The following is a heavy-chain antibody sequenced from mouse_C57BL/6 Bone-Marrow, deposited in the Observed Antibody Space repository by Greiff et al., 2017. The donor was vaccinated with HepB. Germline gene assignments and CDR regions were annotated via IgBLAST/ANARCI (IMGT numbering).Heavy chain of an antibody. CDR3: ARCSSYYYYAMDY. Sequence: QVQLQQPGAELVRPGSSVKLSCKASGYTFTSYWMHWVKQRPIQGLEWIGNIDPSDSETHYNQKFKDKATLTVDKSSSTAYMQLSSLTSDDSAVYYCARCSSYYYYAMDYWGQGTSVTVSS. CDR2: IDPSDSET. J-gene: IGHJ4*01. CDR1: GYTFTSYW. D-gene: IGHD1-1*01. V-gene: IGHV1-52*01.